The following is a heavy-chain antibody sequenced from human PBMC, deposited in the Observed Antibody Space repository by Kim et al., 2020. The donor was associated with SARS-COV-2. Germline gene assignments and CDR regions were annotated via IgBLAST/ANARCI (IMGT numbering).Heavy chain of an antibody. D-gene: IGHD3-10*01. CDR3: ASARELLWFGELSRYFDY. V-gene: IGHV4-39*01. CDR2: IYYSGST. Sequence: SETLSLTCTVSGGSISSSSYYWGWIRQPPGKGLEWIGSIYYSGSTYYNPSLKSRVTISVDTSKNQFSLKLSSVTAADTAVYYCASARELLWFGELSRYFDYWGQGTLVTVSS. CDR1: GGSISSSSYY. J-gene: IGHJ4*02.